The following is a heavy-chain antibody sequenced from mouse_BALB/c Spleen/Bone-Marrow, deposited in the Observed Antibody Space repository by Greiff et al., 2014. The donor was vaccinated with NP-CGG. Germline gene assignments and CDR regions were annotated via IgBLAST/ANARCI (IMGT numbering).Heavy chain of an antibody. CDR1: GFTFSYYG. V-gene: IGHV5-9-4*01. J-gene: IGHJ2*01. CDR2: ISSGGSYT. CDR3: ARDSSGYFDY. Sequence: EVQVVESGGGLVKPGGSLKLSCAASGFTFSYYGMSWVRQSPEKRLEWVAEISSGGSYTYYPDTVTGRFTIPRDNAKNTLYLEMSSLRSEDTAMYYCARDSSGYFDYWGQGTTLTVSS. D-gene: IGHD3-1*01.